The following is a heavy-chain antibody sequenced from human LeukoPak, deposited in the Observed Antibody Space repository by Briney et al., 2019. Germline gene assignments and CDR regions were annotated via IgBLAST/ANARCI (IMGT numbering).Heavy chain of an antibody. V-gene: IGHV3-48*04. CDR1: GFTFSSYS. CDR3: AGGAMITFGGVIVDIDY. CDR2: SSSSSSTI. J-gene: IGHJ4*02. Sequence: GGSLRLSCAASGFTFSSYSMNWVRQAPGKGLEWVSYSSSSSSTIYYADSVKGRFTISRDNAKNSLYLQMNSLRAEDTAVYYCAGGAMITFGGVIVDIDYWGQGTLVNVSS. D-gene: IGHD3-16*02.